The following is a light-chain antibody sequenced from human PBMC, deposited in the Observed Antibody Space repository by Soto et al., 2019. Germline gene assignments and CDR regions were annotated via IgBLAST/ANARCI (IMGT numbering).Light chain of an antibody. CDR3: QQYGSSGT. CDR2: GAS. Sequence: VLTQSPGTLSLSPGARATLSCRASQSVSSSYLAWYQQKPGQAPMLLIYGASSRATGIPDRFSGSGSGTDFTLTISRLEPEAFAVYYCQQYGSSGTLRQGAKV. CDR1: QSVSSSY. J-gene: IGKJ1*01. V-gene: IGKV3-20*01.